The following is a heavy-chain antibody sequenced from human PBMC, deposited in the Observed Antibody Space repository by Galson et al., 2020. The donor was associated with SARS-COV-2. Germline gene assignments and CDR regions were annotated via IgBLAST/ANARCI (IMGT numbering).Heavy chain of an antibody. Sequence: GGSLRLSCAASKFSFRDYAMNLLRQAPGKGPEWVSTISSGGTTYYADSVKGRFTISTDNSKNKLFLQMDSLRVECTAAYYCAKEGEWFGESGWFDPWGQGTLGTVSS. CDR3: AKEGEWFGESGWFDP. CDR1: KFSFRDYA. J-gene: IGHJ5*02. CDR2: ISSGGTT. D-gene: IGHD3-10*01. V-gene: IGHV3-23*01.